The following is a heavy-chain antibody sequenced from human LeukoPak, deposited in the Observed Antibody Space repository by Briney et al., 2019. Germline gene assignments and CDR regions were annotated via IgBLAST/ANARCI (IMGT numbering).Heavy chain of an antibody. CDR2: IIPIFGTA. CDR1: GGTFSSYA. Sequence: SVKVSCKACGGTFSSYAISWVRQAPGQGLEWMGGIIPIFGTANYAQKFQGRVTITADESTSTAYMELSSLRSEDTAVYYCARVPGGNSYYFDYWGQGTLVTVSS. J-gene: IGHJ4*02. CDR3: ARVPGGNSYYFDY. V-gene: IGHV1-69*13. D-gene: IGHD4-23*01.